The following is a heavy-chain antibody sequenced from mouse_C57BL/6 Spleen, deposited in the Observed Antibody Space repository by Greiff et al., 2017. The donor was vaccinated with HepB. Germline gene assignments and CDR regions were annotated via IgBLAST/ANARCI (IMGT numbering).Heavy chain of an antibody. V-gene: IGHV1-5*01. D-gene: IGHD1-1*01. CDR1: GYTFTSYW. Sequence: EVKLQESGTVLARPGASVKMSCKTSGYTFTSYWMHWVKQRPGQGLEWIGAIYPGNSDTSYNQKFKGKAKLTAVTSASTAYMELSSLTNEDSAVYYCTRSEDYYGSNYAMDYWGQGTSVTVSS. CDR3: TRSEDYYGSNYAMDY. CDR2: IYPGNSDT. J-gene: IGHJ4*01.